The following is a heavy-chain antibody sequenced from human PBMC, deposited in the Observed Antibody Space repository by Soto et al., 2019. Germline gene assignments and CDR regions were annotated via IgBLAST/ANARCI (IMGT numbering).Heavy chain of an antibody. D-gene: IGHD5-18*01. J-gene: IGHJ3*01. CDR1: VVTLSNAW. CDR2: IKQRADAGRA. Sequence: GGSLSLCGPASVVTLSNAWMNWVRQAPGKGLEWIGRIKQRADAGRADHATPVKGRFTISSDDSKSIAYLQMNSLKPADTDVYSCTREGAYSYGQRDAFDLWGQGTIVNVSS. V-gene: IGHV3-15*01. CDR3: TREGAYSYGQRDAFDL.